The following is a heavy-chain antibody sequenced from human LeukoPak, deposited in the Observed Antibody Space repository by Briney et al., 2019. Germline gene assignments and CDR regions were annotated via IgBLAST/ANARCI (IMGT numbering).Heavy chain of an antibody. CDR3: ARIRYNWNFDY. CDR2: ISSSGSTI. Sequence: GGSLRLPCAASGFTFSSYEMNWVRQAPGKGLEWVSYISSSGSTIYYADSVKGRFTISRDNAKNSLYLQMNSLRAEDTAVYYCARIRYNWNFDYWGQGTLVTVSS. V-gene: IGHV3-48*03. J-gene: IGHJ4*02. D-gene: IGHD1-20*01. CDR1: GFTFSSYE.